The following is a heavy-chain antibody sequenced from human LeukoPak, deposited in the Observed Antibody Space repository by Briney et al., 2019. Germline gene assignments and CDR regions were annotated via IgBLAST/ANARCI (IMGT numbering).Heavy chain of an antibody. J-gene: IGHJ4*02. CDR1: GFTFSSYW. Sequence: PGGSLRLSCAASGFTFSSYWMSWVRQAPGKGLEWVANIKQDGSEKYYVDSVKGRFTISRDNAKNSVYLQMNSLRAEDTAVYYCARFDSSGYYYFDYWGQGTLVTVSS. CDR3: ARFDSSGYYYFDY. V-gene: IGHV3-7*01. CDR2: IKQDGSEK. D-gene: IGHD3-22*01.